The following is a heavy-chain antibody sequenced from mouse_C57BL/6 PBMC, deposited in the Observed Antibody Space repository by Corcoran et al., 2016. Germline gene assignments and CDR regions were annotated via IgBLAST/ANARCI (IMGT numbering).Heavy chain of an antibody. D-gene: IGHD1-1*01. V-gene: IGHV9-3*01. J-gene: IGHJ2*01. CDR1: GYTFTTYG. CDR3: ARNYGSSYEGYFDY. CDR2: INTYFGVP. Sequence: QIQLVQSGPELKKPGETVKISCKASGYTFTTYGMSWVKQAPGKGLKWMGWINTYFGVPTYADDFKGRFAFSLETSASTAYLQINNLKNEDTATYFCARNYGSSYEGYFDYWGQGTTLTVSS.